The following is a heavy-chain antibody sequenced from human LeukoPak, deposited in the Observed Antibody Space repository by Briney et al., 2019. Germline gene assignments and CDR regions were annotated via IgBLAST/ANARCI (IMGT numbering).Heavy chain of an antibody. Sequence: PGRSLRPSCAASGFTFSSYGMHWVRQAPGKGLEWVAVIWYDGSNKYHADSVKGRFTISRDNSKNTLYLQMNSLRAEDTAVYYCARDLRAGAADPWGQGTLVTVSS. CDR1: GFTFSSYG. J-gene: IGHJ5*02. V-gene: IGHV3-33*01. CDR3: ARDLRAGAADP. CDR2: IWYDGSNK. D-gene: IGHD1-26*01.